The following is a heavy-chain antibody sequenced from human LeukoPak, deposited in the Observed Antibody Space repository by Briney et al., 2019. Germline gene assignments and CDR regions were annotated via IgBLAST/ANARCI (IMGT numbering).Heavy chain of an antibody. CDR1: GGSISSYY. V-gene: IGHV4-59*12. D-gene: IGHD3-3*01. J-gene: IGHJ5*02. Sequence: SETLSLTCTVSGGSISSYYWSWIRQPPGKGLEWIGYIYYSGSTNYNPSLKSRVTISVDTSKNQFSLKLSSVTAADTAVYYCARGWSGIYDFWSGYPNWFDPWGQGTLVTVFS. CDR3: ARGWSGIYDFWSGYPNWFDP. CDR2: IYYSGST.